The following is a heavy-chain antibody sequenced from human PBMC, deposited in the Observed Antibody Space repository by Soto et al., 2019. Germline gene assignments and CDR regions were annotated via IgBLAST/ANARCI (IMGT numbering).Heavy chain of an antibody. D-gene: IGHD2-2*01. Sequence: GGSLRLSCAASGFTFSSYWMSWVRQAPGKGLEWVANIKQDGSEKYYVDSVKGRFTISRDNAKNSLYLQMNGLRAEDTAVYYCARDPVVPAAYNWFDPWGQGTLVTVSS. V-gene: IGHV3-7*05. CDR2: IKQDGSEK. CDR1: GFTFSSYW. J-gene: IGHJ5*02. CDR3: ARDPVVPAAYNWFDP.